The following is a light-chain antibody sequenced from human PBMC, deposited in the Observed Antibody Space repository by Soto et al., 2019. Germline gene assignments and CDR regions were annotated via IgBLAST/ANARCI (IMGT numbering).Light chain of an antibody. CDR3: HHLDDQPFT. CDR1: QCISSA. CDR2: DAS. Sequence: AIPITPPVSSPCASFGDSVPITCLASQCISSALPRYRPSPGRAPKLLIYDASTLESGVPSRFSGSRSGTEFTLTVSSLPAEYFATYYQHHLDDQPFTFGPGPKVDI. V-gene: IGKV1D-13*01. J-gene: IGKJ3*01.